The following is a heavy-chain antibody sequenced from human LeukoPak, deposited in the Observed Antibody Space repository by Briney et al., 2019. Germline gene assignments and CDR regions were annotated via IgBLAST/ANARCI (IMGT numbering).Heavy chain of an antibody. CDR1: GFTFSTYW. CDR2: IKQDGSQQ. D-gene: IGHD3-3*01. CDR3: ASLDGVY. V-gene: IGHV3-7*01. J-gene: IGHJ4*02. Sequence: GGSLRLSCAGSGFTFSTYWMSWVRQAPGKGLEWVANIKQDGSQQYYLDSVKGRFAISRDNAKNSLYLQMNSLRADDTAMYYCASLDGVYWGQGTLVTVSS.